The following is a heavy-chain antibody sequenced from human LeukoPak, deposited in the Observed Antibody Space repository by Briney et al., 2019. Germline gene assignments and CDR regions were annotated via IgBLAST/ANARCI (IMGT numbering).Heavy chain of an antibody. J-gene: IGHJ3*02. D-gene: IGHD3-9*01. CDR2: IYYSGST. V-gene: IGHV4-39*07. CDR1: GGSISSSSYY. Sequence: SETLSLTCTVSGGSISSSSYYWGWIRQPPGKGLEWIGSIYYSGSTYYNPSLKSRVTISVDTSKNQFSLKLSSVTAADTAVYYCARWDFDWLSHDAFDIWGQGTMVTVSS. CDR3: ARWDFDWLSHDAFDI.